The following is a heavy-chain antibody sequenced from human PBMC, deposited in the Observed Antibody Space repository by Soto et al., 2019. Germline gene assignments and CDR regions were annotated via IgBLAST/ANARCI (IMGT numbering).Heavy chain of an antibody. CDR3: ARATPASRNAFDI. CDR2: ISSSSSTI. Sequence: EVQLVESGGGLVQPGGSLRLSCAASGFTFSSYSMNWVRQAPGKGLEWVSYISSSSSTIYYADSVKGRFTISRDNAKNPLYLKMNGLRAEDTAVYYCARATPASRNAFDIWGQGTMVTVSS. CDR1: GFTFSSYS. J-gene: IGHJ3*02. V-gene: IGHV3-48*01.